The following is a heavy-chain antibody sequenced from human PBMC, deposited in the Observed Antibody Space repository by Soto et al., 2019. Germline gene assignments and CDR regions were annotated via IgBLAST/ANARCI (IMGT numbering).Heavy chain of an antibody. Sequence: EVQLVESEGGLVQRGGSLRLSCAASGFTFNYYWMHWVRQAPGQGLVWVSHIHSDGSSTTYADSVKGRFTISRDNAKNTLYLQMNRLRDEDTAVYYCARGDKGGFDLWGQGTTVTVSS. CDR2: IHSDGSST. CDR1: GFTFNYYW. CDR3: ARGDKGGFDL. J-gene: IGHJ3*01. V-gene: IGHV3-74*01. D-gene: IGHD2-15*01.